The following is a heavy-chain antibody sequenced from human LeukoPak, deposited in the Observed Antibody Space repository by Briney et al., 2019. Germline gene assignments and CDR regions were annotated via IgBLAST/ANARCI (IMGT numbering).Heavy chain of an antibody. V-gene: IGHV1-2*04. CDR3: ARAGPTYYDFWSGYNWFDP. Sequence: ASVKVSCKASGYTFTGYYMHWVRQAPGQGLEWMGWINPNSGGTNYAQKFQGWVTMTRDTSTSTAYMELSRLRSDDTAVYYCARAGPTYYDFWSGYNWFDPWGQGTLVTVSS. J-gene: IGHJ5*02. D-gene: IGHD3-3*01. CDR1: GYTFTGYY. CDR2: INPNSGGT.